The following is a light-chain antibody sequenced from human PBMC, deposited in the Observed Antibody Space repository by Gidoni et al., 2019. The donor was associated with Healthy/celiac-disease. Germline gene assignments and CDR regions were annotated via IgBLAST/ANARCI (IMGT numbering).Light chain of an antibody. Sequence: DIQMTQSPSTLSASVGDRVTITCRASQSISSWLAWDQQKPGKAPKLLIYKASSLESGVPSRFSGSGSGTEFTLTISSLQPDDFETYYCQQYNSYSSITFGQGTRLEIK. CDR2: KAS. J-gene: IGKJ5*01. CDR3: QQYNSYSSIT. V-gene: IGKV1-5*03. CDR1: QSISSW.